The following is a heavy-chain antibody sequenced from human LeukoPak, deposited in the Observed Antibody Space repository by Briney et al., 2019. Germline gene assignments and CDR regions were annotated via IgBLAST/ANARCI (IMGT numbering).Heavy chain of an antibody. J-gene: IGHJ6*02. CDR1: GFTFSTFP. Sequence: GGSLRLSCVAPGFTFSTFPMSWVRQAPGKGLEWVSAISGSGGNTYYADSVKGRFTISRDNSKNTLYLQINSLGAEDTAVYFCGKGGFGSGTYYNVMVAWGQETAVTVSS. CDR2: ISGSGGNT. V-gene: IGHV3-23*01. D-gene: IGHD3-10*01. CDR3: GKGGFGSGTYYNVMVA.